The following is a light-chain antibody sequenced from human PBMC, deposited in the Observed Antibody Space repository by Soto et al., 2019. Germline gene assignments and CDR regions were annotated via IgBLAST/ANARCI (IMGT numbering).Light chain of an antibody. Sequence: QSVLTQPPSVSGTPGQRVTISCSESISNIGNNYVYWFQQLPETAPKVLSNRNDQRPSGVPDRFSGSKSGTSASLAISGLRSEDEAEYYCAAWDDTVRSYVFGTGTKLTVL. V-gene: IGLV1-47*01. CDR2: RND. J-gene: IGLJ1*01. CDR1: ISNIGNNY. CDR3: AAWDDTVRSYV.